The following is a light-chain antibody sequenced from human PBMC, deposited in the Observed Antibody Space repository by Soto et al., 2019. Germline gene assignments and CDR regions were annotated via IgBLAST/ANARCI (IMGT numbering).Light chain of an antibody. Sequence: IVMTQSPATLSVSPGERATLSCRAGQTIYSNVAWYQQRPGQAPRLLIYRASTRATGVPARFSGSGSGTEFTLTISSLQSEDFALYHCQQHQNLWTFGQGTKVDIK. V-gene: IGKV3-15*01. CDR1: QTIYSN. J-gene: IGKJ1*01. CDR2: RAS. CDR3: QQHQNLWT.